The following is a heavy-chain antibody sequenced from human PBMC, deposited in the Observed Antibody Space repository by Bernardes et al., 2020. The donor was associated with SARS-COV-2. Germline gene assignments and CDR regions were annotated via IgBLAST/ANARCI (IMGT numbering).Heavy chain of an antibody. D-gene: IGHD2-15*01. CDR1: GGSFSGYY. V-gene: IGHV4-34*01. Sequence: SETLSLTCAVYGGSFSGYYWSWIRQPPGKGLEWIGEINHSGSTNYNPSLKSRVTISVDTSKNQFSLKLSSVTAADTAVYYCASESHCSGGSCYPERIDYWGQGTLVTVSS. CDR2: INHSGST. CDR3: ASESHCSGGSCYPERIDY. J-gene: IGHJ4*02.